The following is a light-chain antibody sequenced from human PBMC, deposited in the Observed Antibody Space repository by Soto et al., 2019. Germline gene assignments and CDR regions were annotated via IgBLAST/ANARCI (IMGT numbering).Light chain of an antibody. Sequence: EIVLTQSPGTLSLSPGERATLSCRASQSVSNNYLAWYQQKPGQAPRLLIYGAFSRATGIPDGFTGSGSGTDFTLTISRLEPEDFAVYYCQQYGSSPLTFGRGTKVEIK. J-gene: IGKJ4*01. V-gene: IGKV3-20*01. CDR3: QQYGSSPLT. CDR1: QSVSNNY. CDR2: GAF.